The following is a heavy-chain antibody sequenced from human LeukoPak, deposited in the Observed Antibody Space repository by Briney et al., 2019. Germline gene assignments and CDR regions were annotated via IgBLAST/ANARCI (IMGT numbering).Heavy chain of an antibody. V-gene: IGHV3-21*01. CDR3: ARDRWATTVGLFDY. J-gene: IGHJ4*02. CDR1: GFTFSSYS. Sequence: GGSLRLSCAASGFTFSSYSMSWVRQAPGKGLEWVSSLNSGRNYISYADSVRGRFTISRDNAKNSLYLQMNSLRAEDTAEYYCARDRWATTVGLFDYWGQGTLVTVSS. CDR2: LNSGRNYI. D-gene: IGHD4-17*01.